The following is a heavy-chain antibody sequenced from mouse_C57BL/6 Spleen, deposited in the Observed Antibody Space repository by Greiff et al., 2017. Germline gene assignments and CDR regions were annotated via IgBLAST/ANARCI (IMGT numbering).Heavy chain of an antibody. CDR2: ISYDGSN. J-gene: IGHJ2*01. Sequence: ESGPGLVQPSQSLSLTCSVTGYSITSGYYWNWIRQFPGNKLEWMGYISYDGSNNYNPSLKNRISITRDTSKNQFFLKLNSVTTEDTATYYCARDDPFDDWGQGTTLTVSS. V-gene: IGHV3-6*01. CDR1: GYSITSGYY. CDR3: ARDDPFDD.